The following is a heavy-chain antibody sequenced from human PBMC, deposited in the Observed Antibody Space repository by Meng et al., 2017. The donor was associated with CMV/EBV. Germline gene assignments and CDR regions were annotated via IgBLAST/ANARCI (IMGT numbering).Heavy chain of an antibody. V-gene: IGHV3-30*02. CDR1: GLPFNTYG. CDR3: AKGPYCSTTTCSRLQYYLDY. Sequence: GGPLRLSCTMSGLPFNTYGMHWVRQAPGKGLEWLAFIRYDGNDKYYADSMKGRFTISRDNSKSTLSLQLNSLRPEDTAMLYCAKGPYCSTTTCSRLQYYLDYWGQGVLVTVSS. CDR2: IRYDGNDK. J-gene: IGHJ4*02. D-gene: IGHD2-2*01.